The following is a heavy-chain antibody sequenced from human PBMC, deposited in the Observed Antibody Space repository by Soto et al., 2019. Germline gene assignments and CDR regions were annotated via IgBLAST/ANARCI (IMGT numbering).Heavy chain of an antibody. CDR3: AREKRVDTAMVRKLFYGMDV. J-gene: IGHJ6*02. CDR2: ISSSSSTK. V-gene: IGHV3-48*02. CDR1: GFTFSSYS. Sequence: PGGSLRLSCAASGFTFSSYSMNWVRQAQGKGLEWVSYISSSSSTKYYADSVKGRFTISRDNAKNSLYLQMNSLRDEDTAVYYCAREKRVDTAMVRKLFYGMDVWGQGTTVTVSS. D-gene: IGHD5-18*01.